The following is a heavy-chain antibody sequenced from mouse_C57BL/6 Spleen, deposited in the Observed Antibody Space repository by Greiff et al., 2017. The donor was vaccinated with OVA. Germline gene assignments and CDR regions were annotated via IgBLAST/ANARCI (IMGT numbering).Heavy chain of an antibody. Sequence: QVQLQQSGAELVKPGASVKISCKASGYAFSSYWMNWVKQRPGKGLEWIGQIYPGDGDTNYNGKFKGKATLTADKSSSTAYMQRSSLTSEDSAVYFCARRTGPYYFDYWGQGTTLTVSS. D-gene: IGHD4-1*01. CDR2: IYPGDGDT. CDR3: ARRTGPYYFDY. V-gene: IGHV1-80*01. CDR1: GYAFSSYW. J-gene: IGHJ2*01.